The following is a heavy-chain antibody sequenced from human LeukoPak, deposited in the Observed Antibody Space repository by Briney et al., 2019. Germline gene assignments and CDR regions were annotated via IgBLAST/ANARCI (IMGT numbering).Heavy chain of an antibody. Sequence: PGGSLRLSCATSGFTLSTSGTHWVRQAPGKGLEWVGFIRYDGAKKYYADSVKGRFTISRDNSKNTLYLQMNSLRVEDTAVYYCLRGDRRDYWGQGTLVTVSS. CDR2: IRYDGAKK. V-gene: IGHV3-30*02. J-gene: IGHJ4*02. CDR3: LRGDRRDY. CDR1: GFTLSTSG.